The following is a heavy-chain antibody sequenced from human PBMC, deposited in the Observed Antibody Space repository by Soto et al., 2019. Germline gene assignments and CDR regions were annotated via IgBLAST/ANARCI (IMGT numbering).Heavy chain of an antibody. D-gene: IGHD3-10*01. Sequence: GGSLRLSCAASGFTFSSYSMNWVRQAPGKGLEWVSYISSSSSTIYYADSVKGRFTISRDNAKNSLYLQMNSLRAEDTAVYYCARDHYYCSESYRPLHHFAYWGQGTLVPGSS. J-gene: IGHJ4*02. CDR3: ARDHYYCSESYRPLHHFAY. CDR1: GFTFSSYS. V-gene: IGHV3-48*01. CDR2: ISSSSSTI.